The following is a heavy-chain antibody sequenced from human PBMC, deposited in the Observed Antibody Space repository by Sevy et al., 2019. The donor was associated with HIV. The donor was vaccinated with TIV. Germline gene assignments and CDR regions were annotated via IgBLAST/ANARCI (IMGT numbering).Heavy chain of an antibody. J-gene: IGHJ4*02. D-gene: IGHD4-17*01. CDR2: IYYNGYT. Sequence: SETLSLTCTVSGGSISTNSYYWGWIRQPPGKGLELIGSIYYNGYTYYNPSLKSRVTISVDTSKNQFSLMLISVTAADTAVYYCGRHGYGDCDTYFDYWGQGTLVTVSS. CDR3: GRHGYGDCDTYFDY. V-gene: IGHV4-39*01. CDR1: GGSISTNSYY.